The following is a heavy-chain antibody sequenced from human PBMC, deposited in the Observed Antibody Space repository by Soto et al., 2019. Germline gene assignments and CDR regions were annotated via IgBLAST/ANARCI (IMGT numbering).Heavy chain of an antibody. J-gene: IGHJ6*02. CDR3: ASGHLERRLGLYYYYGMEV. D-gene: IGHD1-1*01. Sequence: ASVKVSCKASGYTFTSYAMHWVRQAPGQRLEWMGWINAGNGNTKYSQKFQGRVTITRDTSASTAYMELSSLRSEDTAVYYCASGHLERRLGLYYYYGMEVWGQGTTVTVSS. CDR1: GYTFTSYA. V-gene: IGHV1-3*01. CDR2: INAGNGNT.